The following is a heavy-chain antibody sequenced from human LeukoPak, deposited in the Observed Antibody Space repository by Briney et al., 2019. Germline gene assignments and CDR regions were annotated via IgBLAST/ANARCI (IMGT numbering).Heavy chain of an antibody. D-gene: IGHD3-10*01. J-gene: IGHJ4*02. V-gene: IGHV1-18*01. CDR2: ISAYNGNT. CDR1: GYTFTSYG. Sequence: ASVKVSCKASGYTFTSYGISWVRQAPGQGLEWMVWISAYNGNTNYAQKLQGRVTMTTDTSTSTAYRELRSLRSDDTAVYYCARDRLLWFGECGYWGQGTLVTVSS. CDR3: ARDRLLWFGECGY.